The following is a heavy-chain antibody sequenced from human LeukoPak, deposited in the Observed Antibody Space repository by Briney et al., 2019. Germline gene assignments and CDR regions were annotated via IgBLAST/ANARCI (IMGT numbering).Heavy chain of an antibody. Sequence: GSLRLSCAAPGLIFNNYWVIWVRQAPGKGLEWLANLNQDGSERYYIDSVKGRFTISRDNAKNSLYLQINSLRAEDTAVYYCASGHYLAYWGQGTLVTVSS. CDR2: LNQDGSER. CDR3: ASGHYLAY. CDR1: GLIFNNYW. V-gene: IGHV3-7*03. J-gene: IGHJ4*02.